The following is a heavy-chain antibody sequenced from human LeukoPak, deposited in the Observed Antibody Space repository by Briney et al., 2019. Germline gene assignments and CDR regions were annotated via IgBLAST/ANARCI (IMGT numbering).Heavy chain of an antibody. CDR2: IYYSGNT. V-gene: IGHV4-39*07. CDR3: ARDLGLLWFGELYP. J-gene: IGHJ5*02. CDR1: GGSISSTNYY. Sequence: SETLSLTCTVSGGSISSTNYYWGWIRQPPGKGLEWIGSIYYSGNTYYNPSLESRVTISIDMSRNQFSLKLSSVTAADTAVYYCARDLGLLWFGELYPWGQGTLDTVSS. D-gene: IGHD3-10*01.